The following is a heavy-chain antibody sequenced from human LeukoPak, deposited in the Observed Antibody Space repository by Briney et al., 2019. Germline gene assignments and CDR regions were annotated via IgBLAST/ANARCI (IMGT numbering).Heavy chain of an antibody. V-gene: IGHV3-30-3*01. CDR1: GFTFSSYA. CDR2: ISYDGSNK. Sequence: GGSLRLSCAASGFTFSSYAMHWVRQAPGKGLEWVAVISYDGSNKYYADSVKGRFTTSRDNSKNTLYLQMNSLRAEDTAVYYCARDGYNLPFDYWGQGTLVTVSS. D-gene: IGHD5-24*01. CDR3: ARDGYNLPFDY. J-gene: IGHJ4*02.